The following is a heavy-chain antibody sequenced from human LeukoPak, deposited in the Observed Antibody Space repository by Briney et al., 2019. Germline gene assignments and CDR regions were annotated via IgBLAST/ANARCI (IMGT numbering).Heavy chain of an antibody. CDR2: ISGSGGST. D-gene: IGHD3-10*01. CDR1: GFTFSSYA. V-gene: IGHV3-23*01. Sequence: GGSLRLSCAASGFTFSSYAMSWVRQAPGKGPEWVSAISGSGGSTYYADSVKGRFTISRDNSKNTLYLQMNSLRAEDTAVYYCAKPQAYYGSGSYFYYFDYWGQGTLVTVSS. J-gene: IGHJ4*02. CDR3: AKPQAYYGSGSYFYYFDY.